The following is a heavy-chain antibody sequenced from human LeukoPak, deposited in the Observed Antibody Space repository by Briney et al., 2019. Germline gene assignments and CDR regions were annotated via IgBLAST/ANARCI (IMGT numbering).Heavy chain of an antibody. CDR2: IYYSGST. D-gene: IGHD3-9*01. CDR3: ARSTGRYWYFDL. J-gene: IGHJ2*01. V-gene: IGHV4-59*08. Sequence: SETLSLTCTVSGGSISSYYWSWIRQPPGKGLEWIGYIYYSGSTNYNPSLKSRVTISVDTSKNQFSLKLSSVTAADTAVYYCARSTGRYWYFDLWGQGTLVTVSS. CDR1: GGSISSYY.